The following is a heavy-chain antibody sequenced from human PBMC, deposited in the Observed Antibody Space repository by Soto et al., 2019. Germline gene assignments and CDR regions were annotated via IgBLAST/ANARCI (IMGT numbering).Heavy chain of an antibody. D-gene: IGHD6-13*01. J-gene: IGHJ4*02. CDR1: GGSVSSGNHY. CDR2: IHYSGST. V-gene: IGHV4-61*01. Sequence: LSLTFTVSGGSVSSGNHYWSWIRQPPGKGLEWIGYIHYSGSTIYDPSLNSRVTMSIDKSKNQFSLKLSSVTAADTAVYYCARINWDSSNWYYFDYWGQGTLVTVSS. CDR3: ARINWDSSNWYYFDY.